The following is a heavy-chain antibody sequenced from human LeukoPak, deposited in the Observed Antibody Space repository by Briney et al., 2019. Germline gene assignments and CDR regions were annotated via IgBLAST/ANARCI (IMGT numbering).Heavy chain of an antibody. J-gene: IGHJ3*02. CDR3: ARSITIFGDAFDI. Sequence: SETLSLTCTVSGGSINSYYWSWIRQPPGKGLEWIGYIYYSGSTNYNPSLKSRVTISVDTSKNQFSLKLSSVTAADTAVYYCARSITIFGDAFDIWGQGTMVTVSS. V-gene: IGHV4-59*01. D-gene: IGHD3-3*01. CDR1: GGSINSYY. CDR2: IYYSGST.